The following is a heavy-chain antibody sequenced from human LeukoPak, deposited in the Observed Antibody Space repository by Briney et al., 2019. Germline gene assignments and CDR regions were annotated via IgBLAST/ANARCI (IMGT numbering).Heavy chain of an antibody. CDR3: ARDGTGSGSDY. V-gene: IGHV3-33*01. CDR2: IWYDGSNK. CDR1: GFSFSSYG. J-gene: IGHJ4*02. D-gene: IGHD1-7*01. Sequence: PGGSLRLSCAASGFSFSSYGMHWVRQAPGKGLEWVAVIWYDGSNKYYADSVKGRFTISRDNSKNTLYLQMNSLRAEDTAVYYCARDGTGSGSDYWGQGTLVTVSS.